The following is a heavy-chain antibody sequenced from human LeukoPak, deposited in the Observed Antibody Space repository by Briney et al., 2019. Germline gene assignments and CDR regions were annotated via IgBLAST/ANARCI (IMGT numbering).Heavy chain of an antibody. D-gene: IGHD3-3*01. J-gene: IGHJ4*02. CDR1: GYTFTGYC. CDR3: ATDETIFGSGFIDY. CDR2: INPNSGGT. V-gene: IGHV1-2*02. Sequence: GASVKVSCKASGYTFTGYCMHWVRQAPGQGLEWMGWINPNSGGTNYAQKFQGRVTMTRDTSISTAYMELSRLRSDDAAEYYCATDETIFGSGFIDYWGQGTLVTVSS.